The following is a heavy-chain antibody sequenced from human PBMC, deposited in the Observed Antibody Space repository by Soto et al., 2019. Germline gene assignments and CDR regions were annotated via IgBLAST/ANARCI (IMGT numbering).Heavy chain of an antibody. Sequence: NPSETLSLTCTVSGGSISSGGYYWSWIRQHPGKGLEWIGYIYNTGSTYYNSSLKSRLNISGDTSKNQFSLKLSSVTAADTAFYYCARAKGRSYFDYWGQGTLATVSS. J-gene: IGHJ4*02. CDR3: ARAKGRSYFDY. CDR2: IYNTGST. CDR1: GGSISSGGYY. V-gene: IGHV4-31*03. D-gene: IGHD3-10*01.